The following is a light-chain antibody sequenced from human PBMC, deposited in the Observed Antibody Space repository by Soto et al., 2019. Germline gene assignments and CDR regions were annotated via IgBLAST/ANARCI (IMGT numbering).Light chain of an antibody. V-gene: IGKV1-5*01. CDR3: QQYNSYSVT. J-gene: IGKJ1*01. CDR1: QSISSW. CDR2: DAS. Sequence: DIQMTQSPSTLSASVGDRVTITCRASQSISSWLAWYQQKPGKAPKLLIYDASSLESGVPSRFSGSGSGTEFTLTISSLQPDDFATYYCQQYNSYSVTFXQGTKV.